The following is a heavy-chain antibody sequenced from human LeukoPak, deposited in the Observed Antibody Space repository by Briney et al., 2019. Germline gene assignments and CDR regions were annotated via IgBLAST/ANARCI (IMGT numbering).Heavy chain of an antibody. V-gene: IGHV1-18*01. CDR2: ISAYNGNT. Sequence: ASVKVSCKASGYTFTSYGISWVRQAPGQGLEWMGWISAYNGNTNYAQKLQGRVTMTTDTSTSTAYMELRSLGSDDTAVYYCARDRGGSYPYYFDYWGQGTLVTVSS. CDR1: GYTFTSYG. CDR3: ARDRGGSYPYYFDY. J-gene: IGHJ4*02. D-gene: IGHD1-26*01.